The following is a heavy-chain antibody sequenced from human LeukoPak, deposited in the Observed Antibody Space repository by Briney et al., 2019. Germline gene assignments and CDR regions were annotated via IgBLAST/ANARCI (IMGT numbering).Heavy chain of an antibody. J-gene: IGHJ5*02. D-gene: IGHD1-7*01. CDR3: ARVHWNYDGLAWFDP. V-gene: IGHV4-4*07. CDR2: IFTSGAT. Sequence: SETLSLTCTVSGGSIDSYSWSWIRQPAGKGLEWIGRIFTSGATFYNPSLKTRVTMSIATSKNQFSLKLSSVTAADTAVYYCARVHWNYDGLAWFDPWGQGTLVTVSP. CDR1: GGSIDSYS.